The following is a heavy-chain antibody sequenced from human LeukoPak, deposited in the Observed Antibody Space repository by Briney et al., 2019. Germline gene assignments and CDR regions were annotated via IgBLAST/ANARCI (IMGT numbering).Heavy chain of an antibody. D-gene: IGHD3-3*01. Sequence: GGSLRLSCAASGLTVSSNHMSWVRQAPGKGLEWISVIYGGADTYYADSVKGRFTISRDNSKNTPYLHLNSLRAEDTAVYYCARDKSVPDFWSGYYYNWFDPWGQGTLVTVSS. J-gene: IGHJ5*02. V-gene: IGHV3-53*01. CDR3: ARDKSVPDFWSGYYYNWFDP. CDR1: GLTVSSNH. CDR2: IYGGADT.